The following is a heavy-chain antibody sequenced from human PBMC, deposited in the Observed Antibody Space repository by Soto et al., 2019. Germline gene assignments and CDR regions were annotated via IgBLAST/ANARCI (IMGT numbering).Heavy chain of an antibody. V-gene: IGHV3-23*01. CDR1: GFRFSSYS. CDR3: ATTNGYFEY. D-gene: IGHD5-12*01. J-gene: IGHJ4*02. CDR2: ITATGDRT. Sequence: GESLKISCADSGFRFSSYSMSWVRQTPGKGLEWVAAITATGDRTYYADSVTGRFTISRDNSKKTHYLQMTSLRAEDTAMYYCATTNGYFEYWGQGTPVT.